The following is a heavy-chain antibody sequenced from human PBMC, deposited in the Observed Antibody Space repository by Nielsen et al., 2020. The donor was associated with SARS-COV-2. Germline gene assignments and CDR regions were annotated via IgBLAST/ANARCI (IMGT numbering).Heavy chain of an antibody. CDR2: IYYSGST. CDR1: GGSISSSSYY. J-gene: IGHJ4*02. Sequence: SETLSLTCTVSGGSISSSSYYWGWIRQPPGKGLEWIGSIYYSGSTYYNPSLKSRVTISVDTSKNQFSLKLSSVTAADTAVYYCARGRFLEWLWGQGTLVTVSS. D-gene: IGHD3-3*01. CDR3: ARGRFLEWL. V-gene: IGHV4-39*07.